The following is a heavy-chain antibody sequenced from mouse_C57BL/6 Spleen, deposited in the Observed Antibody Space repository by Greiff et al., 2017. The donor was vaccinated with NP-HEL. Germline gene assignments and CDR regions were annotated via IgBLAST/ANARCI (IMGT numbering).Heavy chain of an antibody. V-gene: IGHV1-80*01. Sequence: VQLQQSGASVKISCKASGYVFSSYWMNWVKQRPGKGLEWIGQIYPGDGDTNYNGKFKGKATLTADKSSSTAYMQLSSLTSEDSAVYFCAGDYYGSSSHYYAMDYWGQGTSVTVSS. CDR2: IYPGDGDT. CDR1: GYVFSSYW. D-gene: IGHD1-1*01. CDR3: AGDYYGSSSHYYAMDY. J-gene: IGHJ4*01.